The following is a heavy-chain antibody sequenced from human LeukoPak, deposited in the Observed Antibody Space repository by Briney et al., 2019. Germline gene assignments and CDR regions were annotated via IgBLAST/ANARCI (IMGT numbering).Heavy chain of an antibody. J-gene: IGHJ3*02. CDR3: ARDREGGYSYGFRLGDTFDI. D-gene: IGHD5-18*01. V-gene: IGHV4-59*01. CDR2: IYYSGST. Sequence: SETLSLTCTVSGGSISSYYWSWIRQPPGKGLEWIGYIYYSGSTNYNPSLKSRVTISVDTPKNQFSLKLSSVTAADTAVYYCARDREGGYSYGFRLGDTFDIWGQGTMVTVSS. CDR1: GGSISSYY.